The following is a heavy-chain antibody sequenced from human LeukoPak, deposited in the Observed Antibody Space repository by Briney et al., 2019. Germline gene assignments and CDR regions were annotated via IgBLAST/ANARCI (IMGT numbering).Heavy chain of an antibody. CDR2: ISAYNGNT. D-gene: IGHD3-10*01. J-gene: IGHJ6*03. Sequence: GASVNVSCKASGYTFTSYGISWVRQAPGQGLEWMGWISAYNGNTNYAQKLQGRVTMTTDTSTSTAYMELRSRRSDDTAVYYCARAEYYYGSGSYSLPNYYYYYMDVWGKGTTVTVSS. V-gene: IGHV1-18*01. CDR3: ARAEYYYGSGSYSLPNYYYYYMDV. CDR1: GYTFTSYG.